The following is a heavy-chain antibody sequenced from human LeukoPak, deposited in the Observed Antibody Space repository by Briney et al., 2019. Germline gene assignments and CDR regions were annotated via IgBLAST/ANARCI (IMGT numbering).Heavy chain of an antibody. CDR2: ISGSGGST. J-gene: IGHJ3*02. Sequence: GGSLRLSCAASGFTFGSYAMSWVRQAPGKGLEWVSAISGSGGSTYYADSVKGRFTISRDNSKNTLYLQMNSLRAEDTAVYYCAKDLVYSSSVVSRDAFDIWGQGTMVTVSS. V-gene: IGHV3-23*01. D-gene: IGHD6-6*01. CDR3: AKDLVYSSSVVSRDAFDI. CDR1: GFTFGSYA.